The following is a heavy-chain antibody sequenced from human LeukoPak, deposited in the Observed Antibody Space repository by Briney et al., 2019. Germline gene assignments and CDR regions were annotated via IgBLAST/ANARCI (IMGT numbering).Heavy chain of an antibody. D-gene: IGHD3-10*01. CDR1: GYTFTGYY. V-gene: IGHV1-2*02. Sequence: AASVKVSCKASGYTFTGYYMHWVRQAPGQGLEWMGWINPNSGGTNFAQKFQGRVTMTRDTSISTAYMELGRLRSDDTALYYCARGKGDGSGYYYVMDVWGQGTTVTVSS. CDR2: INPNSGGT. CDR3: ARGKGDGSGYYYVMDV. J-gene: IGHJ6*02.